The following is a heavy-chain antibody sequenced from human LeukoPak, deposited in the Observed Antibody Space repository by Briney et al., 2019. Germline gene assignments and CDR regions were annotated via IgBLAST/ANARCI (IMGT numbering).Heavy chain of an antibody. V-gene: IGHV1-2*02. CDR3: ARGVFYPFGEIDY. Sequence: ASVKVSCKASGYTFTGYYVHWVRQAPGQGLEWMGWINPNSGGTNYAQKFQGRVTMTRDTSISTAYMELSRLRSDDTAVYYCARGVFYPFGEIDYWGQGTLVTVSS. J-gene: IGHJ4*02. CDR2: INPNSGGT. D-gene: IGHD3-10*01. CDR1: GYTFTGYY.